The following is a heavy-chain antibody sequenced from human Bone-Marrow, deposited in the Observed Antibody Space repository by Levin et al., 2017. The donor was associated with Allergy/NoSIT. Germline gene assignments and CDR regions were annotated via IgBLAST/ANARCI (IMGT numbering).Heavy chain of an antibody. CDR1: GFTFSDYY. D-gene: IGHD2-15*01. J-gene: IGHJ4*02. V-gene: IGHV3-11*01. Sequence: TGESLKISCAASGFTFSDYYMSWIRQAPGKGLEWVSYISSSGSTIYYADSVKGRFTISRDNAKNSLYLQMNSLRAEDTAVYYCARDLMSRYCSGGSCFNFDYWGQGTLVTVSS. CDR3: ARDLMSRYCSGGSCFNFDY. CDR2: ISSSGSTI.